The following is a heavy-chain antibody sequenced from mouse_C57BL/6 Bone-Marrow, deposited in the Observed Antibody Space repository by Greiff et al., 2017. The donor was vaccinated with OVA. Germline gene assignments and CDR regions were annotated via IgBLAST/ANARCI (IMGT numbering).Heavy chain of an antibody. CDR2: ISSGGSYT. CDR1: GFTFSSYG. V-gene: IGHV5-6*01. D-gene: IGHD2-5*01. CDR3: ARRNYSNYYYAMDY. J-gene: IGHJ4*01. Sequence: EVQVVESGGDLVKPGGSLKLSCAASGFTFSSYGMSWVRQTPDKRLEWVATISSGGSYTYYPDSVKGRFTISRDNAKNTLYLQMSSLKSEDTAMYYCARRNYSNYYYAMDYWGQGTSVTVSS.